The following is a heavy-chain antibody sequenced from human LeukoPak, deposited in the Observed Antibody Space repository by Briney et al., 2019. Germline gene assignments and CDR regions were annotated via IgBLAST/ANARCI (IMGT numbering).Heavy chain of an antibody. CDR2: INPNSGGT. CDR1: GYTFTGYY. V-gene: IGHV1-2*02. CDR3: PRVGRVTGYYYYYMDV. D-gene: IGHD1-14*01. J-gene: IGHJ6*03. Sequence: ASVKVSCKASGYTFTGYYMHWVRQAPGQGLEWMGWINPNSGGTNYAQKLQGRFTMTRDTSISTAYMELTRLRADDTVVYYCPRVGRVTGYYYYYMDVWGKGTTVTVSS.